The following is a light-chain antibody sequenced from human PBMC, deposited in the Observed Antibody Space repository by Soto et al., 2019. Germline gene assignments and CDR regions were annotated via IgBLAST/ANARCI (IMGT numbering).Light chain of an antibody. Sequence: DIQLTQSPSSVSASVGDRVTITCRASQGISNWLAWYQQKPGKAPKLLIHTASSLQRGVPSRFSGSGSGTDFTLTISSLQSEDFATYYCQQAQSFPYTFGQGTKLEIK. CDR3: QQAQSFPYT. CDR1: QGISNW. CDR2: TAS. J-gene: IGKJ2*01. V-gene: IGKV1D-12*01.